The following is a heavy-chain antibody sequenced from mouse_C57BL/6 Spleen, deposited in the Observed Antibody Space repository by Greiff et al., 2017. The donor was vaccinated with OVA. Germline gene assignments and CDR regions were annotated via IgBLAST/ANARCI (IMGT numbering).Heavy chain of an antibody. J-gene: IGHJ4*01. V-gene: IGHV5-4*01. Sequence: EVQVVEPGGGLVKPGGSLKLSCAASGFTFTSYAMSWVRQTPEQRLEWVGTISDGGSYTYYPDNVKGRFTLSRDNAKNQLYLQMSPLKSEDTAMFYCAGGAIYYSKRAMDYWGQGTSLTVSS. CDR3: AGGAIYYSKRAMDY. CDR1: GFTFTSYA. CDR2: ISDGGSYT. D-gene: IGHD2-5*01.